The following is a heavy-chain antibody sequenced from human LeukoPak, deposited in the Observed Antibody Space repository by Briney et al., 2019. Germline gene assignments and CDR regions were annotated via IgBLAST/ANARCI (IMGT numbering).Heavy chain of an antibody. CDR3: ARGEYSYGYRLYFQH. CDR2: INHSGST. CDR1: GGSFSGYY. Sequence: SQTLSLTCAVYGGSFSGYYWSWIRQPPGKGLEWIGEINHSGSTNYNPSLKSRVTISVDTSKNQFSLKLSSVTAADTAVYYCARGEYSYGYRLYFQHWGQGTLVTVSS. V-gene: IGHV4-34*01. D-gene: IGHD5-18*01. J-gene: IGHJ1*01.